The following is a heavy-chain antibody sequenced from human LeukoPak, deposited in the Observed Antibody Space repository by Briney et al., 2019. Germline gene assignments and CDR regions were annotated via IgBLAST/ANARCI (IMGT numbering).Heavy chain of an antibody. CDR2: ISYDGSNK. J-gene: IGHJ3*02. Sequence: GGSLRLSCAASGFTFTSYGIHWVRQAPGKGLEWVAVISYDGSNKYYADSVKGRFTISRDNSKNTLYLQMNSLRAEDTAVYYCAKDQMITFGGVIVMNAFDIWGQGTMVTVSS. V-gene: IGHV3-30*18. CDR1: GFTFTSYG. CDR3: AKDQMITFGGVIVMNAFDI. D-gene: IGHD3-16*02.